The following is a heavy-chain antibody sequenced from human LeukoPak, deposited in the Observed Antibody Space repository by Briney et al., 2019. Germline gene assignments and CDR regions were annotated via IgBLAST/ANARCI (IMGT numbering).Heavy chain of an antibody. J-gene: IGHJ6*03. D-gene: IGHD3-16*02. CDR1: GGPIGTYY. V-gene: IGHV4-59*08. CDR3: ARHIGGGIEDMDV. Sequence: SETLSLTCTVSGGPIGTYYWSWIRQSPGKGLEWIGYIHVTGTTYNPSLQSRVTISSDRSRNQFFVKMSSVTAANTAVYYCARHIGGGIEDMDVWSKGTKVIVSS. CDR2: IHVTGT.